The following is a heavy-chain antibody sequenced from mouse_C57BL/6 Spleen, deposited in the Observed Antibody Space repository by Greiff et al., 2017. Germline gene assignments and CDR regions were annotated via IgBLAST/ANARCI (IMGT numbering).Heavy chain of an antibody. V-gene: IGHV8-12*01. Sequence: QVTLKESGPGILQSSQTLSLTCSFSGFSLSTSGMGVSWIRQPSGKGLEWLAHIYWDDDKRYNPSLKSRLTISKDTSRNQVFLKITSVDTADTATYYCARSIYYDYDGYAMDYWGQGTSVTVSS. CDR1: GFSLSTSGMG. D-gene: IGHD2-4*01. J-gene: IGHJ4*01. CDR3: ARSIYYDYDGYAMDY. CDR2: IYWDDDK.